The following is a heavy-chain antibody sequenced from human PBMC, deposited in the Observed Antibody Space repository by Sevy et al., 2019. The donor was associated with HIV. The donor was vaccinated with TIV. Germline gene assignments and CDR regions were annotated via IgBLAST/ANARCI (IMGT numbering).Heavy chain of an antibody. CDR3: ARGTKGVADS. D-gene: IGHD3-3*01. J-gene: IGHJ4*02. Sequence: GGSLRLSCAASGFTFSTYWMSWFRQAPGKGLEWVANINEDGTEKFYVDSVKGRFTMSRDNAKNSLYLQMDSLRVEDTAVYYCARGTKGVADSWGQGTLVTVSS. CDR1: GFTFSTYW. V-gene: IGHV3-7*04. CDR2: INEDGTEK.